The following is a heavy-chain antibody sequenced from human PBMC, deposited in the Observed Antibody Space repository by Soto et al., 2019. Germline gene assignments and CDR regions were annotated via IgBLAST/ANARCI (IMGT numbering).Heavy chain of an antibody. D-gene: IGHD2-2*01. V-gene: IGHV4-59*01. CDR2: IYYTGSA. CDR1: GGSISTYY. J-gene: IGHJ1*01. CDR3: ARVVPAAPEYFQH. Sequence: QVQLQESGPGLLRPSETLSLTCAVSGGSISTYYWSWIRQPPGKGLEWIGCIYYTGSANYNPSLKSRVTISVDTSKNNFSLKLSSVTAAHTAVFYCARVVPAAPEYFQHWGQGTLVTVSS.